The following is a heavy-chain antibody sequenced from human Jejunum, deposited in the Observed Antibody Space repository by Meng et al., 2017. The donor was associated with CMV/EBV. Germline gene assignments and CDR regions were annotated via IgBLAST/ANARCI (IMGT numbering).Heavy chain of an antibody. CDR2: IRSKANNFAT. Sequence: GSAVHWVRQACGKGLEWVGRIRSKANNFATAYAASVKGRFTFSRDDSENTAYLQMNSLKTEDTAVYYCSSSCSGATCYDYYGMDVWGQGTTVTVSS. D-gene: IGHD2-15*01. J-gene: IGHJ6*02. V-gene: IGHV3-73*01. CDR3: SSSCSGATCYDYYGMDV. CDR1: GSA.